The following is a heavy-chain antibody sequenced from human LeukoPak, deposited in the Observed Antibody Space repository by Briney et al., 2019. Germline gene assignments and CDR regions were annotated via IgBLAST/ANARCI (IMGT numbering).Heavy chain of an antibody. CDR2: IYYSGST. D-gene: IGHD5-12*01. CDR1: GGPISSSRYY. V-gene: IGHV4-39*01. J-gene: IGHJ4*02. Sequence: SETLSLTCTVSGGPISSSRYYWGWIRQAPGKGLEWLGSIYYSGSTYYHPSLKSRVTISIYTSKNQFSLKLSSVTAADTAVYYCARLGVSGFYPDYWGQGTLVTVSS. CDR3: ARLGVSGFYPDY.